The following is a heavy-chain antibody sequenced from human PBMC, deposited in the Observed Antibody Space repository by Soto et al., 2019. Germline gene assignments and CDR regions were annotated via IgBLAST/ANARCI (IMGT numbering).Heavy chain of an antibody. CDR3: AICPITIFGGGNAFDI. D-gene: IGHD3-3*01. Sequence: SETLSLTCTVSGGSISSYYWSWIRQPPGKGLEWIGYIYYSGSTYYNPSLKSRVTISVDTSKNQFSLKLSSVTAADTAVYYCAICPITIFGGGNAFDIWGQGTMVTVSS. J-gene: IGHJ3*02. V-gene: IGHV4-30-4*01. CDR2: IYYSGST. CDR1: GGSISSYY.